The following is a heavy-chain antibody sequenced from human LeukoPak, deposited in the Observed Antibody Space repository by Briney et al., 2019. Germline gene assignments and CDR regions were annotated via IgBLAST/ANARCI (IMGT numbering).Heavy chain of an antibody. CDR1: GGSISSSSYY. Sequence: SETLSLTCTVSGGSISSSSYYWGWIRQPPGKGLEWIGSIYYSGSTNYNPSLKSRVTISVDTSKNQFSLKLSSVTAADTAVYYCARELPSVGIAAAGNWFDPWGQGTLVTVSS. CDR2: IYYSGST. V-gene: IGHV4-39*07. D-gene: IGHD6-13*01. J-gene: IGHJ5*02. CDR3: ARELPSVGIAAAGNWFDP.